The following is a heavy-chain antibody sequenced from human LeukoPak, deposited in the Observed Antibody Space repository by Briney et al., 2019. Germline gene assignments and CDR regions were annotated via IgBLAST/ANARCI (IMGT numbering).Heavy chain of an antibody. D-gene: IGHD4-23*01. J-gene: IGHJ3*02. Sequence: GGSLRLSCAASGFTLSSYAMHWVRQAPGKGLEWVAVISYDGSNKYYADSVKGRFTISRDNSKNTLYLQMNSLRAEDTAVYYCASRDYGGATDAFDIWGQGTMVTVSS. CDR3: ASRDYGGATDAFDI. CDR2: ISYDGSNK. V-gene: IGHV3-30-3*01. CDR1: GFTLSSYA.